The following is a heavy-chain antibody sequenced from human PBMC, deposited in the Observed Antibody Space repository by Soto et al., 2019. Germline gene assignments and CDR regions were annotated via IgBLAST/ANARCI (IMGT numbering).Heavy chain of an antibody. CDR2: SSSSRSTI. J-gene: IGHJ3*02. D-gene: IGHD3-22*01. CDR3: ARGRTYHYVSSCYPDAFDI. Sequence: EVQLVESGGGLVQPGGSLRLSCAVSGFNFSSYSMNWVRQAPGKGLEWVSYSSSSRSTIYYADSVKGRFTISRDNAKNSLYLQLNSLRDEDMAVYYCARGRTYHYVSSCYPDAFDIWGQGTMVTVSS. CDR1: GFNFSSYS. V-gene: IGHV3-48*02.